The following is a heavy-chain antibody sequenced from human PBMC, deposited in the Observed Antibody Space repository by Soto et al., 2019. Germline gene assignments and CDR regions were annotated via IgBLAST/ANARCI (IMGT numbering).Heavy chain of an antibody. CDR1: GFTFGDYA. D-gene: IGHD3-10*01. CDR2: MSWTSGSI. V-gene: IGHV3-9*01. CDR3: VRVGDPRNYYFDGYHDY. J-gene: IGHJ4*02. Sequence: EVQLVESGGGLLQPGGSLRLSCAASGFTFGDYAMHWVRQAPGRGLEWVSGMSWTSGSIHYADSVKGRFTISRDNAKNSLYLEMNGLRAEDTALYYCVRVGDPRNYYFDGYHDYWGRGTLVTVSS.